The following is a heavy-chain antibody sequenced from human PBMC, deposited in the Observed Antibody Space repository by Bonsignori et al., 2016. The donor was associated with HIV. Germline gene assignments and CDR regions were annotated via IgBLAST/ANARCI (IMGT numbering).Heavy chain of an antibody. CDR3: ATTAVSVIYDAFDF. D-gene: IGHD1-26*01. CDR2: ITSSGKYI. V-gene: IGHV3-21*01. Sequence: VRQAPGKGLEWVSSITSSGKYIHYAESVKGRFTISRDNAKKSLYLQMNSLRGEDTGLYYCATTAVSVIYDAFDFWGQGTTVTVSS. J-gene: IGHJ3*01.